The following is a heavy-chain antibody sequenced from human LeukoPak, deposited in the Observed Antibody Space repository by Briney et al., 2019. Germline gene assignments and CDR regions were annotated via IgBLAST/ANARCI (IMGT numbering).Heavy chain of an antibody. Sequence: PSETLSLTCAVSGGSFSGYYWSWVRQPPGKGLEWIGEINQSGSTNYNPSPKSRVTISVDTSKNQFSLKLSSVTAADTAVYYCARSSSSWHYYFDYWGQGTLVTVSS. CDR1: GGSFSGYY. D-gene: IGHD6-13*01. V-gene: IGHV4-34*01. CDR3: ARSSSSWHYYFDY. J-gene: IGHJ4*02. CDR2: INQSGST.